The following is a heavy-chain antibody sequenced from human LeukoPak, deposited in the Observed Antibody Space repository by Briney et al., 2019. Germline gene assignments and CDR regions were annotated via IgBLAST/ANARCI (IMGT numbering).Heavy chain of an antibody. CDR3: ARLYYDFWSGYSYYFDY. V-gene: IGHV4-59*08. CDR2: IYYGGST. D-gene: IGHD3-3*01. Sequence: PSETLSLTCTVSGGSISSYYWSWIRQPPGKGLEWIGYIYYGGSTNYNPSLKSRVTISVDTSKNQFSLKLSSVTAADTAVYYCARLYYDFWSGYSYYFDYWGQGTLVTVSS. CDR1: GGSISSYY. J-gene: IGHJ4*02.